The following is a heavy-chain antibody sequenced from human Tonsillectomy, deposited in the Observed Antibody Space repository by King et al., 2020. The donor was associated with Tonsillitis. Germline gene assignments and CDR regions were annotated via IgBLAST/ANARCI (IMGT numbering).Heavy chain of an antibody. V-gene: IGHV3-30-3*01. CDR1: GFAFSSHA. CDR3: TRDGYGAYCSGGSCYSNDY. Sequence: VQLVESGGGVVQPGRSLRLSCAASGFAFSSHAMHWIRQAPGKGLEWVAVISFDGSNKNYADSVKGRFTISRDNSKDTLYLEMNSLKADDTAVYYCTRDGYGAYCSGGSCYSNDYWDQGTLVTVSS. J-gene: IGHJ4*02. CDR2: ISFDGSNK. D-gene: IGHD2-15*01.